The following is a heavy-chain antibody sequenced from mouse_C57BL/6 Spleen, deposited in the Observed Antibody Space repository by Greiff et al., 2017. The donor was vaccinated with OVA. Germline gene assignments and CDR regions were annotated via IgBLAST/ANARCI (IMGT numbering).Heavy chain of an antibody. V-gene: IGHV1-53*01. CDR2: INPSNGGT. D-gene: IGHD1-1*01. CDR3: ARDFITTVVTLYFCC. J-gene: IGHJ2*01. Sequence: VQLQQPGTELVKPGASVKLSCKASGYTFTSYWMHWVKQRPGQGLEWIGNINPSNGGTNYNEKFKSKATLTVDKSSSTAYMQLSSLTSEASAVYYCARDFITTVVTLYFCCWGHGPTLSVAS. CDR1: GYTFTSYW.